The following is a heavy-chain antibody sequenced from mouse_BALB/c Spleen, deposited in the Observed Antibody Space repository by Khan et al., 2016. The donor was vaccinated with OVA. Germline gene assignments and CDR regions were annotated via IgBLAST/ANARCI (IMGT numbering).Heavy chain of an antibody. CDR3: ARGTTTSYWYFDV. Sequence: QVQLQQSGAELVRPGASVKLSCKASGYSFTSYWMNWVKQRPGQGLEWIGMIHPSDSETTLNQKFKDKATLTVAKSYSTAYMQLSSPTSEDSAVFYCARGTTTSYWYFDVWGAGTTVTVSS. D-gene: IGHD1-1*01. J-gene: IGHJ1*01. CDR2: IHPSDSET. V-gene: IGHV1-61*01. CDR1: GYSFTSYW.